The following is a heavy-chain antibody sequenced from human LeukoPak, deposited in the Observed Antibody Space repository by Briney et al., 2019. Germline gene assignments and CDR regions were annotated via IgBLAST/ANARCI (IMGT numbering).Heavy chain of an antibody. CDR2: ISRDSITT. V-gene: IGHV3-48*02. CDR1: GFSFSNAW. J-gene: IGHJ4*02. CDR3: ARDLLDY. Sequence: GGSLRLSCATSGFSFSNAWMNWVRQAPGKGLEWVSYISRDSITTYYADSVKGRFTISRDNAKNSLYLQMNSLRDEDTAVYFCARDLLDYWGQGTLVTVSS.